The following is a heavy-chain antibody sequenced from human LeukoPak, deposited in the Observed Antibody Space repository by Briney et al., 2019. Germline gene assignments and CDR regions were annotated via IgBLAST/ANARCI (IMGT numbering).Heavy chain of an antibody. J-gene: IGHJ4*02. CDR1: GFTFSTYW. CDR2: INSDGSTT. CDR3: ARDRGSSGWYESDY. D-gene: IGHD6-19*01. V-gene: IGHV3-74*01. Sequence: GGSLRLSCTASGFTFSTYWMHWVRQVPGKGLVWVSRINSDGSTTSYADSVKGRFTVSRDNAKNTLWLQMNSLRVEDTAVYYCARDRGSSGWYESDYWGQGTLVTVSS.